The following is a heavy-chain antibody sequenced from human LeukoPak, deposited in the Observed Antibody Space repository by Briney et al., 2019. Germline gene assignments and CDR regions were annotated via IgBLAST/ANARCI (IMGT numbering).Heavy chain of an antibody. D-gene: IGHD6-6*01. CDR1: GFTFSSYG. V-gene: IGHV3-33*01. CDR3: ARDFARPGLFDY. Sequence: GGSLRLSCAASGFTFSSYGMHWVRRAPGKGLEWVAVIWYDGSNKYYADSVKGRFTISRDNSKNTLYLQMNSLRAEDTAVYYCARDFARPGLFDYWGQGTLVTVSS. J-gene: IGHJ4*02. CDR2: IWYDGSNK.